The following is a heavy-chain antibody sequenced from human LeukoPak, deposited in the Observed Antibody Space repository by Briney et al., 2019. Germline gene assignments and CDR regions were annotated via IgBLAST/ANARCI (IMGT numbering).Heavy chain of an antibody. CDR3: ARDWNDRSLDY. Sequence: GGSLRLSCAASGFTFSSYSMNWVRQAPGKGLEWVSYISSSSSTIYYADSVKGRFTISRDNAKNSLYLQMNSLRAEDTAVYYCARDWNDRSLDYWGQGTLATVSS. D-gene: IGHD1-1*01. V-gene: IGHV3-48*01. J-gene: IGHJ4*02. CDR2: ISSSSSTI. CDR1: GFTFSSYS.